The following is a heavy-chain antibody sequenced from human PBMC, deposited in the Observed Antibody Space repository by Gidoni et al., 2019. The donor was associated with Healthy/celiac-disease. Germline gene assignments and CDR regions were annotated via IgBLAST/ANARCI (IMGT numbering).Heavy chain of an antibody. V-gene: IGHV4-59*08. CDR2: IYYSGST. CDR1: GGSISCYY. CDR3: ARHPPKAVASDY. Sequence: QVQLQESGPGLVKPSATLSLTCTVSGGSISCYYWSWIRQPPGKGLDWIGYIYYSGSTNYNPSLKSRVTISVDTSKNQFSLKLSSVTAADTAVYYCARHPPKAVASDYWGQGTLVTVSS. D-gene: IGHD6-19*01. J-gene: IGHJ4*02.